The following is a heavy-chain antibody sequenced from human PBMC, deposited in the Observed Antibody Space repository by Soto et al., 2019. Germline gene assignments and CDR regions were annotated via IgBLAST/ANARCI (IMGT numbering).Heavy chain of an antibody. V-gene: IGHV3-66*01. Sequence: PGGSLRLSCAASGFTVSSNYISWVRQAPGKGLEWVSVIYSGGSTYYADSVKGRFTISRDNSKNTLYLQMNSLRAEDTAVYYCASEVLELRYYYYGMDVWGQGTTVTGFS. CDR3: ASEVLELRYYYYGMDV. CDR1: GFTVSSNY. J-gene: IGHJ6*02. D-gene: IGHD1-7*01. CDR2: IYSGGST.